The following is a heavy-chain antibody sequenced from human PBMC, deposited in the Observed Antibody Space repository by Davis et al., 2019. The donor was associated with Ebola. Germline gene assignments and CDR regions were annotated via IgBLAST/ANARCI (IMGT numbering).Heavy chain of an antibody. CDR1: EYTFTNYY. CDR2: IAPSGGST. D-gene: IGHD1-7*01. CDR3: ARGFYNWNFQDYFDY. V-gene: IGHV1-46*01. Sequence: AASVKVSCKASEYTFTNYYVHWVRQAPGQGLEWMGAIAPSGGSTIYAQKFQGRVTMTRDTSTSTVYMELSSLRSEDTAVYYCARGFYNWNFQDYFDYWGQGTLVTVSS. J-gene: IGHJ4*02.